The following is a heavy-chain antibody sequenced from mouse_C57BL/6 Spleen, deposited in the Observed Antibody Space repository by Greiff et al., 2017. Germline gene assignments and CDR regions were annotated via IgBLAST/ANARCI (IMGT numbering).Heavy chain of an antibody. CDR3: ARDRYGYGAMDY. CDR2: ISYSGST. CDR1: GYSITSGYD. Sequence: EVQLQESGPGMVKPSQSLSLTCTVTGYSITSGYDWHWIRHFPGNKLEWMGYISYSGSTNYNPSLKSRISITPDTSKNHFFLKLNSVTTEDTATDDCARDRYGYGAMDYWGQGTSVTVSS. D-gene: IGHD2-2*01. V-gene: IGHV3-1*01. J-gene: IGHJ4*01.